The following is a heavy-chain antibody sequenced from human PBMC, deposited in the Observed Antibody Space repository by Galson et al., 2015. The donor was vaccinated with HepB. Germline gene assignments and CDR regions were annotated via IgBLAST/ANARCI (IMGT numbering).Heavy chain of an antibody. Sequence: SLRLSCAASGSTFSSHAMSWVRQAPGKGLEWVAVVSYDGSNKYYADSVKGRFTISRDNSKNTLYLQMNSLRDEDPAIYYCEKDGGRGYTYGPTWFDPWGQGTLVTVSS. CDR1: GSTFSSHA. CDR2: VSYDGSNK. J-gene: IGHJ5*02. V-gene: IGHV3-30*18. CDR3: EKDGGRGYTYGPTWFDP. D-gene: IGHD5-18*01.